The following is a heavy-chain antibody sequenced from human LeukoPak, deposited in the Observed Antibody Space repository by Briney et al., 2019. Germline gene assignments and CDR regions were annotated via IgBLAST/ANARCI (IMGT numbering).Heavy chain of an antibody. V-gene: IGHV3-21*01. J-gene: IGHJ4*02. CDR2: ISSSSSYI. CDR3: AGPIAAAGTARSDY. Sequence: KPGGSLRLSCAASGFTFSGYSMNWVRQAPGKGLEWVSSISSSSSYIYYTDSVKGRFTISRDNAKNSLYLQMNSLRAEDTAVYYCAGPIAAAGTARSDYWGQGTLVTVSS. D-gene: IGHD6-13*01. CDR1: GFTFSGYS.